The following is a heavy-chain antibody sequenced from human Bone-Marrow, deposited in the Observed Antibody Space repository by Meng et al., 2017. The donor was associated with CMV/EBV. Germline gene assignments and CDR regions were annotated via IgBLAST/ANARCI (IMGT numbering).Heavy chain of an antibody. Sequence: SCKASGYSFTRYYIHWVRQAPGQGLEWMGIINPGGGTTVFAQQFQDRITLTSDTSTSTVYMELSRLRSEDTAVYYCATTAPIGVAGNYWGQGTLVPSPQ. J-gene: IGHJ4*02. D-gene: IGHD6-19*01. CDR3: ATTAPIGVAGNY. CDR1: GYSFTRYY. CDR2: INPGGGTT. V-gene: IGHV1-46*01.